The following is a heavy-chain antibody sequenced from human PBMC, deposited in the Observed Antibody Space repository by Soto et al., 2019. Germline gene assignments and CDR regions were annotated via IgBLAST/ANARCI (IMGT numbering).Heavy chain of an antibody. CDR3: AGPGYSSQDY. CDR1: VFTSSSFA. Sequence: PGGSLRLYCAASVFTSSSFALSWVRQAPGKGLEWVSAISGSGDGTDYADSVKGRFTISRDNSKNTLYLQMNSLRAEDTAVYYCAGPGYSSQDYWGQGALVTVS. V-gene: IGHV3-23*01. J-gene: IGHJ4*02. CDR2: ISGSGDGT. D-gene: IGHD5-18*01.